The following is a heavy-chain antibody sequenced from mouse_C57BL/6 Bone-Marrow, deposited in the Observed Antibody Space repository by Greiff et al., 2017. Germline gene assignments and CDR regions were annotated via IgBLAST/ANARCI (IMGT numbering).Heavy chain of an antibody. CDR3: ARRDDGSSYLYWYFDV. Sequence: QVQLQQPGAELVKPGASVKLSCKASGYTFTSYWMHWVKQRPGQGLEWIGMIHPNSGSTNYNEKFKSKATLTVDKSSSTAYMQLSSLTSEDSAVYYCARRDDGSSYLYWYFDVWGTGTTVTVSS. D-gene: IGHD1-1*01. CDR2: IHPNSGST. V-gene: IGHV1-64*01. CDR1: GYTFTSYW. J-gene: IGHJ1*03.